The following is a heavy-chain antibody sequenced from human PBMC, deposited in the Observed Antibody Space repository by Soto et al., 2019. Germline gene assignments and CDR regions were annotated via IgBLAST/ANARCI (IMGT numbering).Heavy chain of an antibody. CDR2: INAGNGNT. CDR1: GYTFTSYA. J-gene: IGHJ4*02. CDR3: ARGEYCSSTSCYTGHWYSDDY. V-gene: IGHV1-3*01. D-gene: IGHD2-2*02. Sequence: QVQLVQSGAEVKKPGASVKVSCKASGYTFTSYAMHWVRQAPGQRLEWMGWINAGNGNTKYSQKFQGRVTITRDTSASTAYMELSSLRSEDTAVYYCARGEYCSSTSCYTGHWYSDDYWGQGTLVTVSS.